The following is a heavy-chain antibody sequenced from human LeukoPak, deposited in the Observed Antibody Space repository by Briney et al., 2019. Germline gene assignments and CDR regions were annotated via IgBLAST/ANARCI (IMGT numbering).Heavy chain of an antibody. D-gene: IGHD6-13*01. Sequence: GGSLRLSCAASGFTFSSYWMSWVRQAPGKGLEWVANIKQDGTEKYYVDSVKGRFTISRDNAKNSLYLQINSLRAEDTAVYYCARILIAAAGSAYFDYWGQGTLVTVSS. CDR2: IKQDGTEK. CDR1: GFTFSSYW. V-gene: IGHV3-7*01. J-gene: IGHJ4*02. CDR3: ARILIAAAGSAYFDY.